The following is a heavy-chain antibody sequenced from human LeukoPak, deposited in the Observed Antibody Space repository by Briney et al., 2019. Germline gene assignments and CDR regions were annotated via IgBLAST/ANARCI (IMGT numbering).Heavy chain of an antibody. D-gene: IGHD4-17*01. CDR2: IYSGGST. Sequence: GGSLRLSCAASGFTVNNNYMSWVRQAPGKGLEWVSGIYSGGSTYYADSVKGRFTISRDNAKNSLYLQMNSLRAEDTAVYYCAREPSNYGDHYFDYWGQGTLVTVSS. CDR3: AREPSNYGDHYFDY. V-gene: IGHV3-53*01. J-gene: IGHJ4*02. CDR1: GFTVNNNY.